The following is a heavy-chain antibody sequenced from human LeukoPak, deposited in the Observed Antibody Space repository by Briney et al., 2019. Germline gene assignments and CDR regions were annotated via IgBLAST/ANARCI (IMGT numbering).Heavy chain of an antibody. CDR3: ANYRNYDFWSGYFDY. Sequence: GGSLRLSCAASGFTFSNYGMHWVRQAPGKGLEWVAFIQDDGSNKYYADSVKGRLTISRDNSKNTLYLQMNSLRTEDTAMYYCANYRNYDFWSGYFDYWGQGALVTVSS. CDR2: IQDDGSNK. J-gene: IGHJ4*02. V-gene: IGHV3-30*02. CDR1: GFTFSNYG. D-gene: IGHD3-3*01.